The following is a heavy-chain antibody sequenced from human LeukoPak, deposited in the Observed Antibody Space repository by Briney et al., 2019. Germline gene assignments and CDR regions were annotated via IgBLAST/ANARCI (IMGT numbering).Heavy chain of an antibody. J-gene: IGHJ5*02. V-gene: IGHV3-7*01. Sequence: GGSLRLSCSASGFTFSNSWMSWVRQAPGKGLEWVATIKPDGSAQYYVDSVKGRFTISRDNAKNSLFLQINSLRAEDTAVYYCANGGTYSSGPWGQGTLVTVSS. CDR3: ANGGTYSSGP. CDR2: IKPDGSAQ. D-gene: IGHD3-22*01. CDR1: GFTFSNSW.